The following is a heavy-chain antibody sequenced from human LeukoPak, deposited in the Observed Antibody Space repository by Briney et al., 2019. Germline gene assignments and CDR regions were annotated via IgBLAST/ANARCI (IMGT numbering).Heavy chain of an antibody. D-gene: IGHD2/OR15-2a*01. V-gene: IGHV4-39*07. CDR1: GFTFNNYAMY. CDR3: TRDVFFRAHNWFDP. Sequence: GSLRLSCAASGFTFNNYAMYWVRQAPGKGLEWIGSIYYSGSTYCNPSLKSRVTISVDTSKNQFSLNLTSVSAADTAVYYCTRDVFFRAHNWFDPWGQGTLVTVSS. CDR2: IYYSGST. J-gene: IGHJ5*02.